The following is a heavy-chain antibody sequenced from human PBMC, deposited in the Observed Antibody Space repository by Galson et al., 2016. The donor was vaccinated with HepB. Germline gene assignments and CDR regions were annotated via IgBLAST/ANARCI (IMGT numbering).Heavy chain of an antibody. V-gene: IGHV3-23*01. D-gene: IGHD3-3*01. Sequence: SLRLSCAASGFSFSDYSMSWIRQAPGQGLEWVSAISSTSHSTYYADSVKGRFAISRDNAKNTLFLQMDSLKIDDTAVYYCAKGWSGPDSWGQGTLVTVSS. CDR2: ISSTSHST. CDR1: GFSFSDYS. J-gene: IGHJ4*02. CDR3: AKGWSGPDS.